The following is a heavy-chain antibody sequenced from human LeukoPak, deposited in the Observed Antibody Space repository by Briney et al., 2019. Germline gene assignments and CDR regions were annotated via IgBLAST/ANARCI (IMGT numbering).Heavy chain of an antibody. Sequence: ASVKVSCKASGYTFTSCDINWVRQAPGQGLEWMGWMNPNSGNTGYAQKFQGRVTMTRNTSISTAYMELSSLRSEDTAVYYCARGQNLWFGELLALMWGQGTLVTVSS. CDR2: MNPNSGNT. CDR1: GYTFTSCD. J-gene: IGHJ4*02. D-gene: IGHD3-10*01. V-gene: IGHV1-8*01. CDR3: ARGQNLWFGELLALM.